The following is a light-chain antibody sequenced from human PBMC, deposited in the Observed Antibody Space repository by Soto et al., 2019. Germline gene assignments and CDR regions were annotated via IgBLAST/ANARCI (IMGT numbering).Light chain of an antibody. Sequence: AIQMTQSPSSLSASVGDRVTITCRASQGIRNDLGWYQQKPGTAPKLLIYAASNLQSGVPSRFSASGSGTDFTLTISTLQPEDFATYYCHQDYRYPRTFGQGTKLEMK. CDR1: QGIRND. V-gene: IGKV1-6*01. CDR3: HQDYRYPRT. CDR2: AAS. J-gene: IGKJ2*01.